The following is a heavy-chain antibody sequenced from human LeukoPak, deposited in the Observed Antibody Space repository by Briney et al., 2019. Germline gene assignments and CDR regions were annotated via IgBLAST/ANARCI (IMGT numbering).Heavy chain of an antibody. CDR1: GFTFSDYY. CDR2: ISTRSSYT. Sequence: GGSLRLSCGASGFTFSDYYMSWIRQAPGKGLEWVSYISTRSSYTNYADSVKGRFTISRDNAKNSLYLQMNSLRAEDTAVYYCAIHDYHSNSDAFDVWGQGTMVTVSS. J-gene: IGHJ3*01. V-gene: IGHV3-11*06. CDR3: AIHDYHSNSDAFDV. D-gene: IGHD4-23*01.